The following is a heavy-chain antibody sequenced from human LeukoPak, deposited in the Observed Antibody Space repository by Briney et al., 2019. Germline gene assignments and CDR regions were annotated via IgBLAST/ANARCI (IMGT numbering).Heavy chain of an antibody. CDR2: INHSGST. V-gene: IGHV4-34*01. CDR1: GGSFSGYY. J-gene: IGHJ3*02. D-gene: IGHD2-8*01. CDR3: ASGHLNYRTNGVCSDAFDI. Sequence: PSETLSLTCAVYGGSFSGYYWSWIRQPPGKGLEWIGEINHSGSTNYNPSLKSRVTISVDTSKNQFSLKLSSVTAADTAVYYCASGHLNYRTNGVCSDAFDIWGQGTMVTVSS.